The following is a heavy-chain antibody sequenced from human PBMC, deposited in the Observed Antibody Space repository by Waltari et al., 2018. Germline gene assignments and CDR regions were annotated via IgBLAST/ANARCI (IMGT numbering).Heavy chain of an antibody. CDR3: AGCHSSGWYYFDY. J-gene: IGHJ4*02. D-gene: IGHD6-19*01. V-gene: IGHV1-2*02. CDR2: INPNSGGT. CDR1: GYTFTGYY. Sequence: QVQLVQSGAEVKKPGASVKVSCKASGYTFTGYYMHWVRQAPGQGLEWRGWINPNSGGTNYAQKFQGRVTMTRETSISTAYMELSRLRSDDTAVYYCAGCHSSGWYYFDYWGQGTLVTVSS.